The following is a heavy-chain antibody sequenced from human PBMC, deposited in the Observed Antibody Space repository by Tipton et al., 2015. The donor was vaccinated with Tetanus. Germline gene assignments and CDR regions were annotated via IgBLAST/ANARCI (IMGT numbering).Heavy chain of an antibody. CDR3: AREADCSGGSCFSGDFDN. V-gene: IGHV3-33*01. CDR1: GFIFSSYG. CDR2: SRYDGTDK. J-gene: IGHJ4*02. Sequence: SLRLSCAASGFIFSSYGIHWVRQAPGKGLEWVAVSRYDGTDKYYADSVKGRFTISRDNSKNTLYLQMNSRRAEDTAVYYCAREADCSGGSCFSGDFDNWGQGTQVTVSS. D-gene: IGHD2-15*01.